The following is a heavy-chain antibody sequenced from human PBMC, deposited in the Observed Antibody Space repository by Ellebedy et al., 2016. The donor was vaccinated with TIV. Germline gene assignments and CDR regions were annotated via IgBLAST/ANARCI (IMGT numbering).Heavy chain of an antibody. CDR1: GFTFSSYA. CDR3: ASERSGYDFDY. D-gene: IGHD5-12*01. Sequence: GESLKISCVASGFTFSSYAMCWVRQAPGKGLEWVSTISDSGGNTYFPDSVKGRFTISRDNSKNTLYLQMNSLRTEDTAVYYCASERSGYDFDYWGQGTLVTVSA. V-gene: IGHV3-23*01. J-gene: IGHJ4*02. CDR2: ISDSGGNT.